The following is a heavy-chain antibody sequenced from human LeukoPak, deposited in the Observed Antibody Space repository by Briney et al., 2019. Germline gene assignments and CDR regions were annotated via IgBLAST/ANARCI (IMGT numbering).Heavy chain of an antibody. J-gene: IGHJ3*02. Sequence: PGGSLRLSCAASGFNVSRNYMNWVRQAPGKGLMWVSRIKSGGSRTTYADSVKGRFTISRDNAKNTLYLQMNSLRVEDTAMYFCVRDLGSSGWYDTFDTWGQGTMVTVSS. CDR1: GFNVSRNY. D-gene: IGHD6-19*01. V-gene: IGHV3-74*01. CDR3: VRDLGSSGWYDTFDT. CDR2: IKSGGSRT.